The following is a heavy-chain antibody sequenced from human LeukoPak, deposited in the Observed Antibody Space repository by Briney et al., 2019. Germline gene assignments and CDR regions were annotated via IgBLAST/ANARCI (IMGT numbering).Heavy chain of an antibody. CDR3: ARGVPYDSWSGPHYSDY. CDR1: RFTLSTYW. Sequence: GGSLRLSCAASRFTLSTYWMSWVRQAPGKGLEWVAHIKQDGSQEYYVDSVKGRFTISRDSAKNSLYLQMNSLRAEDTAVYYCARGVPYDSWSGPHYSDYWGQGSLVTVSS. CDR2: IKQDGSQE. V-gene: IGHV3-7*01. J-gene: IGHJ4*02. D-gene: IGHD3-3*01.